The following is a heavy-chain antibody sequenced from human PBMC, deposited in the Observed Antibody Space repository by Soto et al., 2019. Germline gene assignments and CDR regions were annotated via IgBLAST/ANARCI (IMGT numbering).Heavy chain of an antibody. CDR2: IYWGDDK. CDR1: AFSLSTGGVG. D-gene: IGHD2-21*02. V-gene: IGHV2-5*02. J-gene: IGHJ6*02. CDR3: IQSRCGGDCLQSYASYYYYGMDV. Sequence: QITLKESGPTLVKPTQTLTLTCTFSAFSLSTGGVGVGWIRQPPGKALEWLALIYWGDDKRYSPSLRSRLTITKDTSKNQVVLTVPHMDPVDTATYYCIQSRCGGDCLQSYASYYYYGMDVWGQGTTVTVSS.